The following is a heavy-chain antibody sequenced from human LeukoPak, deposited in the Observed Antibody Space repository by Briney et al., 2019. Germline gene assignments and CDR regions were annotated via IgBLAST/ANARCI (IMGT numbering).Heavy chain of an antibody. D-gene: IGHD2-2*01. CDR3: ARDDLVPAAMRHWFDP. Sequence: GASVKVSCKASGYTFTSYGISRVRQAPGQGLEWMGWISAYNGNTNYAQKLQGRVTMTTDTSTSTAYMELRSLRSDDTAVYYCARDDLVPAAMRHWFDPWGQGTLVTVSS. V-gene: IGHV1-18*01. J-gene: IGHJ5*02. CDR2: ISAYNGNT. CDR1: GYTFTSYG.